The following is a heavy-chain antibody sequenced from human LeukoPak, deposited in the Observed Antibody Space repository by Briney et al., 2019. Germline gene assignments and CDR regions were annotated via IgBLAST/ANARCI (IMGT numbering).Heavy chain of an antibody. CDR1: GGSISSGSYY. V-gene: IGHV2-70*11. D-gene: IGHD4-17*01. J-gene: IGHJ4*02. CDR3: ARTSNDYGDYDY. CDR2: IDWDDDK. Sequence: QTLSLTCTVSGGSISSGSYYWSWIRQPPGKALEWLARIDWDDDKCYSTSLKTRLTISKDTSKNQVVLTMTNMDPVDTATYYCARTSNDYGDYDYWGQGTLVTVSS.